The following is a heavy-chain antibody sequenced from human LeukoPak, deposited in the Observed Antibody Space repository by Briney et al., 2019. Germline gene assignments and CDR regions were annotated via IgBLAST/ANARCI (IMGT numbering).Heavy chain of an antibody. CDR1: GFTFSSYA. V-gene: IGHV3-23*01. CDR3: AKGGDDFWSGYSDY. CDR2: ISGSGGST. J-gene: IGHJ4*02. Sequence: GGSLRLSCAASGFTFSSYAMSWVRQAPGKGLEWVSAISGSGGSTYYADSVKGRFTISGDNSKNTLYLQMNSLRAEDTAVYYCAKGGDDFWSGYSDYWGQGTLVTVSS. D-gene: IGHD3-3*01.